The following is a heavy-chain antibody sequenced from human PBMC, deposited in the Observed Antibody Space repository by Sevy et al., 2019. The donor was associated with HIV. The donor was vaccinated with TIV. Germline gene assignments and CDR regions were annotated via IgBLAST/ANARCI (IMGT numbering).Heavy chain of an antibody. CDR3: ARPRQGIAVAGIGFDP. CDR1: GYTFTGYY. CDR2: INPNSGGT. D-gene: IGHD6-19*01. Sequence: ASVKVSCKASGYTFTGYYMHWVRQAPGQGLEWMGRINPNSGGTNYAQKFQGRVTMTRDTSISTAYMELSRLRSDDTAVYYCARPRQGIAVAGIGFDPCGQGTLVTVSS. J-gene: IGHJ5*02. V-gene: IGHV1-2*06.